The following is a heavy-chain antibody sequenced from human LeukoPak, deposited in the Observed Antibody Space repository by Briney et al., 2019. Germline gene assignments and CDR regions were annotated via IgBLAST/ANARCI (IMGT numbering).Heavy chain of an antibody. CDR2: ISSNGGKT. V-gene: IGHV3-64D*06. J-gene: IGHJ4*02. D-gene: IGHD5-12*01. Sequence: GESLKISCSASGITFSSYAMHWVRQAPGKGLEYVSAISSNGGKTYYADSVKGRFTISRDNSKNTLYLQMTSLRAEDMAVYRCVKDRDSGYDSLDYWGQGTLVTVSS. CDR1: GITFSSYA. CDR3: VKDRDSGYDSLDY.